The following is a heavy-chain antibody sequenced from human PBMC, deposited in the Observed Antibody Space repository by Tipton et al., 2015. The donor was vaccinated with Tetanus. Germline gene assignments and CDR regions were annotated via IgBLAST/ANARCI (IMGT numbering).Heavy chain of an antibody. CDR3: ARANYDFPKKGPFDS. CDR2: VSYSGST. CDR1: GGSISNYY. V-gene: IGHV4-59*01. Sequence: TLSLTCTVSGGSISNYYWNWIRQSPGKGLEWIGYVSYSGSTNSNYSLKSRITISQDTSKNQFSLRLTSVTAADTAVYYCARANYDFPKKGPFDSWGQGSLVIVSS. J-gene: IGHJ4*02. D-gene: IGHD3-3*01.